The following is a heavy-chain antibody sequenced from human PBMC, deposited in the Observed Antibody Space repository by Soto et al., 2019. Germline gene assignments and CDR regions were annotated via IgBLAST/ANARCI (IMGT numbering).Heavy chain of an antibody. CDR3: ARESAGRDEFESSGYFDY. CDR2: IVVGSGNT. D-gene: IGHD3-22*01. CDR1: GLTFTSSA. J-gene: IGHJ4*02. Sequence: SVKVSCKASGLTFTSSAVQWVRQARGQRLEWIGWIVVGSGNTNYAQKFQERVTITRDTSTSTAYMELSSLRSEDTAVYYCARESAGRDEFESSGYFDYWGQGTLVTVSS. V-gene: IGHV1-58*01.